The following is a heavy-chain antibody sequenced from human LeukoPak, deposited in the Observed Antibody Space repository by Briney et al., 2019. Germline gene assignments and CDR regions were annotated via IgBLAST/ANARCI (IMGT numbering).Heavy chain of an antibody. CDR3: ARCSSAFYYYYMDV. V-gene: IGHV1-2*02. CDR2: INPNSGGT. CDR1: GYTFTGYY. Sequence: ASVKVSRKASGYTFTGYYMHWVRQAPGQGLEWMGWINPNSGGTNYAQKFQGRVTMTRDTSISTAYMELSRLRSDDTAVYYCARCSSAFYYYYMDVWGKGTTVTVSS. J-gene: IGHJ6*03. D-gene: IGHD2-2*01.